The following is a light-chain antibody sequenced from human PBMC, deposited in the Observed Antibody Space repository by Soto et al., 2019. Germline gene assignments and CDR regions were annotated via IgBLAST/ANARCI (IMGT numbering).Light chain of an antibody. CDR3: SSYAFSSTLVV. V-gene: IGLV1-40*01. J-gene: IGLJ2*01. CDR1: RSNIGAGYD. Sequence: QSVLTQPPSVSGAPGQRVTISCTGTRSNIGAGYDVHWYQQIPGTAPKLLIYRNHDRPSGVPDRFSGSKSGTSASLTITGLQAEDEAVYYCSSYAFSSTLVVFGGGTKLTVL. CDR2: RNH.